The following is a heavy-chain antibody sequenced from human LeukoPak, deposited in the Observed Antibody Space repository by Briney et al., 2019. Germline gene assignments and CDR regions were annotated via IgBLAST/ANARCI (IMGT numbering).Heavy chain of an antibody. Sequence: GASVKVSCKASGYTFTSYGISWVRQAPGQGLEWMGWISAYNGNTNYAQKLQGRVTMTTDTSTSTAYMELRSLRSDDTAVYYCARSSEPDYYYYYMDVWGKGTTVTVSS. J-gene: IGHJ6*03. D-gene: IGHD1-26*01. CDR1: GYTFTSYG. V-gene: IGHV1-18*01. CDR3: ARSSEPDYYYYYMDV. CDR2: ISAYNGNT.